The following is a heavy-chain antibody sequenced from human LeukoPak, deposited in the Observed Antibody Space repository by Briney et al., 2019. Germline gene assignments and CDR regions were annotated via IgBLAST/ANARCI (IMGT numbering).Heavy chain of an antibody. V-gene: IGHV1-2*04. CDR2: INPNSGGT. CDR1: GYTFTGYY. J-gene: IGHJ2*01. D-gene: IGHD3-10*01. Sequence: ASVKVSCKASGYTFTGYYMHWVRQAPGQGLEWMGWINPNSGGTNYAQKFQGWVTMTRDTSISTAYMELSRLRSDDTAVYYCARGVTMVRGVLPGPNWYFDLWGRGTLVTVSS. CDR3: ARGVTMVRGVLPGPNWYFDL.